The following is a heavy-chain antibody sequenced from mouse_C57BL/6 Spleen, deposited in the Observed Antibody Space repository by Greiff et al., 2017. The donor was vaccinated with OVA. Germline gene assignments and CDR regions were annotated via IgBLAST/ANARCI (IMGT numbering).Heavy chain of an antibody. CDR2: IDPSDSYT. CDR1: GYTFTSYW. D-gene: IGHD1-1*01. CDR3: ARGYYYGSSYVGNFDY. J-gene: IGHJ2*01. Sequence: VQLQQPGAELVKPGASVQLSCKASGYTFTSYWMQWVKQRPGQGLEWIGEIDPSDSYTNYNQKFKGKATLTVDTSSSTAYMQLSSLTSEDSAVYYCARGYYYGSSYVGNFDYWGQGTTLTVSS. V-gene: IGHV1-50*01.